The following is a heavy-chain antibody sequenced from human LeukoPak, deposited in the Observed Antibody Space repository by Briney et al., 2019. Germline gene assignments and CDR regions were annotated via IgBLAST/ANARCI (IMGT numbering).Heavy chain of an antibody. J-gene: IGHJ4*02. V-gene: IGHV1-46*01. CDR1: GYTFTSYY. D-gene: IGHD3-16*01. CDR2: INPSGGST. Sequence: ASVKVSCKASGYTFTSYYMHWVRQAPGQGLEWMGIINPSGGSTTYAQKFQGRVAMTRDTSTSRVYMEVSSLRSEDTAVYYCASPGGNSGPYYFDYWGQGTLVTVSS. CDR3: ASPGGNSGPYYFDY.